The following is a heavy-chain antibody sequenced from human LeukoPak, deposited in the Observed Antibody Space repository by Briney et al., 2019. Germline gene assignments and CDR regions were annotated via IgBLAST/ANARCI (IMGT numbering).Heavy chain of an antibody. CDR1: GFTFSSFA. CDR3: ARVQLERWKRLGGYFDY. CDR2: ISYDGSKK. Sequence: GGSLRLSSAASGFTFSSFAMNRVREAPGPAREAWTDISYDGSKKSYADSGQGRVSSSKDNTKHTLYLQMNSLRAEDTAVYYRARVQLERWKRLGGYFDYGGQGTLVTVPS. V-gene: IGHV3-30*04. D-gene: IGHD1-1*01. J-gene: IGHJ4*02.